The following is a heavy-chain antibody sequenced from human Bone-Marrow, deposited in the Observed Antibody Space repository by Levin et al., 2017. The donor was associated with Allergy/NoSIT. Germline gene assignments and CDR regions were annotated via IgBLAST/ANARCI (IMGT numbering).Heavy chain of an antibody. CDR3: ARGRGGVIISWFDP. CDR1: FASLPRAPSS. D-gene: IGHD3-10*01. Sequence: LSLPFSFSFASLPRAPSSWSWIRQPPGKALEWVGYIFRDGSTSYNPSLRSRASLSLDTSRNVFFLRLSSVTAADTAFYFCARGRGGVIISWFDPWGQGTLVTVSS. J-gene: IGHJ5*02. CDR2: IFRDGST. V-gene: IGHV4-30-2*01.